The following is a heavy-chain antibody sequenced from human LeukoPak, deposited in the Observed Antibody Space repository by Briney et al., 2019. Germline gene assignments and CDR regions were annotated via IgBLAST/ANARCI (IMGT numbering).Heavy chain of an antibody. Sequence: ASVKVSCKASGYTFTSYGISWVRQAPGQGLEWMGWISAYNGDTNYAQKVQGRVTMTTETSTTTAYMELRSLRSDGTAVYYCARHYDAGKDDAFHIWGQGTMVTVSS. CDR2: ISAYNGDT. J-gene: IGHJ3*02. V-gene: IGHV1-18*01. CDR3: ARHYDAGKDDAFHI. D-gene: IGHD3-10*01. CDR1: GYTFTSYG.